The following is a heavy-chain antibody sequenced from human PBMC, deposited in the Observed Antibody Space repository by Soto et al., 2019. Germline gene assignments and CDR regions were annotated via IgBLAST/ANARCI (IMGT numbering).Heavy chain of an antibody. CDR3: VVAAQPYYFDY. Sequence: SVKVSCKASGDTFSFYTINWVRQAPGLGLEWMGRVNPIVSMSNYAQKFQGRVTITADKSTNTAYMELRSLRSDDTAVYYCVVAAQPYYFDYWGQGTLVTVSS. V-gene: IGHV1-69*02. CDR2: VNPIVSMS. J-gene: IGHJ4*02. CDR1: GDTFSFYT. D-gene: IGHD2-15*01.